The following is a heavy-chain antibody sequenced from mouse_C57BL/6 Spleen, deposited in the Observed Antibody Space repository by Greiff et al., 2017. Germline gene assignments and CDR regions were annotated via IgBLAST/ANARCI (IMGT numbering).Heavy chain of an antibody. CDR2: ISSGSSTI. V-gene: IGHV5-17*01. D-gene: IGHD1-1*01. CDR1: GFTFSDYG. CDR3: AIYYGSSYWYFDV. Sequence: DVMLVESGGGLVKPGGSLKLSCAASGFTFSDYGMHWVRQAPEKGLEWVAYISSGSSTIYYADTVKGRFTISRDNAKNTLFLQMTSLRSEDTAMYYCAIYYGSSYWYFDVWGTGTTVTVSS. J-gene: IGHJ1*03.